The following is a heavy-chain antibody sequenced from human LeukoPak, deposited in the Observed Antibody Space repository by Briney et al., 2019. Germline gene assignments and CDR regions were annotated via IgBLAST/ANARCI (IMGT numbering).Heavy chain of an antibody. D-gene: IGHD6-13*01. CDR2: ISGGGVST. Sequence: PGGSLRLSCAASGFTFSSFPMSWVRQAPGKGLEWVSVISGGGVSTYYADSVKGRFTISRDNSKNTLYLQMNSLRAEDTAVYYCAKGAHSSSSNWGQGTLVTVSS. CDR3: AKGAHSSSSN. V-gene: IGHV3-23*01. J-gene: IGHJ4*02. CDR1: GFTFSSFP.